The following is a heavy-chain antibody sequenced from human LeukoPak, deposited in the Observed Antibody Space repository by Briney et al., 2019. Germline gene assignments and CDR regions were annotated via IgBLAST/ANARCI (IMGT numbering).Heavy chain of an antibody. CDR1: GGSITGFY. CDR2: ILYSGTT. J-gene: IGHJ4*02. V-gene: IGHV4-59*08. CDR3: TRHNRPADSIGYYEDY. Sequence: PSETLSLTCTVSGGSITGFYWSWFRQSPGKELEYIGYILYSGTTHYNPSLRGRVTISVDTSKNQFSLKLRSVTAADTAVYYSTRHNRPADSIGYYEDYWGQGTLVTVSS. D-gene: IGHD3-22*01.